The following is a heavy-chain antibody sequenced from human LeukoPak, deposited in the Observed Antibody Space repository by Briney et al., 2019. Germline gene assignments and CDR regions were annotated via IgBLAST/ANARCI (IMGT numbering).Heavy chain of an antibody. CDR3: ARDYSAGFTAMVGIGFDY. V-gene: IGHV3-21*01. D-gene: IGHD5-18*01. CDR2: ISSSSSYI. Sequence: GGSLRLSCAASGFTFSSYSMNWVRQAPGKGLEWVSSISSSSSYIYYADSVKGRFTISRDNAKNSLYLQMNSLRAEDTAVYYCARDYSAGFTAMVGIGFDYWGQGTLVTVSS. CDR1: GFTFSSYS. J-gene: IGHJ4*02.